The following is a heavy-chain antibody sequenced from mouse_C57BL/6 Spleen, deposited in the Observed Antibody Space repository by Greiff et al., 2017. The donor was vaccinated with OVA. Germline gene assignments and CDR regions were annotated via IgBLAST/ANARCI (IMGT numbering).Heavy chain of an antibody. V-gene: IGHV6-3*01. Sequence: DVMLVESGGGLVQPGGSMKLSCAASGFTFCNSWMNWVRQSPEKGLECVAQIRLISDHPATHYAESVEGRFTISRDDSKSSVYLQMNNVRAEDTGIYYSTVMNTGWYFDVWGTGTTVTVSS. J-gene: IGHJ1*03. CDR3: TVMNTGWYFDV. CDR2: IRLISDHPAT. D-gene: IGHD2-4*01. CDR1: GFTFCNSW.